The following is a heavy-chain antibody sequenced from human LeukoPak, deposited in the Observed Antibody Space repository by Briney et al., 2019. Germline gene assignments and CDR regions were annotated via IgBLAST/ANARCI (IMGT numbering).Heavy chain of an antibody. V-gene: IGHV3-11*01. CDR3: ARVVSSRSAVGIGP. CDR1: GFIFSDYY. CDR2: ITSDNTV. J-gene: IGHJ5*02. Sequence: GGSLRLSCAASGFIFSDYYMSWIRQAPGKGLEWVSYITSDNTVYYADSVKGRFTISRDNPKNSIYLQMNSLRYEDTAFYYCARVVSSRSAVGIGPWGQGTLVTVSS. D-gene: IGHD5/OR15-5a*01.